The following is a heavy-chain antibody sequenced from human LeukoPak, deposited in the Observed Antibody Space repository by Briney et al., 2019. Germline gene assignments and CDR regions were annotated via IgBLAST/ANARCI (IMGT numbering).Heavy chain of an antibody. V-gene: IGHV3-15*01. CDR2: IKSKTDGGTT. D-gene: IGHD2-2*01. CDR3: TTWPAAHLKFDY. CDR1: GFTFSNAW. J-gene: IGHJ4*02. Sequence: GSLRLSCAASGFTFSNAWMSWVRQAPGKGLEWVGRIKSKTDGGTTDYAAPVKGRFTISRDDSKNTLYLQMNSLKIEDTAVYYCTTWPAAHLKFDYWGQGTLVTVSS.